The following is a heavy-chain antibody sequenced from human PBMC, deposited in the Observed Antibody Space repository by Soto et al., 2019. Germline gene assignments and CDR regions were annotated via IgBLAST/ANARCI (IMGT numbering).Heavy chain of an antibody. J-gene: IGHJ6*02. Sequence: QVPLVESGGGVVQPGRSLRLSCAASGFTFSSYGMHWVRQAPGKGLEWVAVIWYDGSNKYYADSVKGRFTISRDNSKNTQYLQRNSLRDEDTDVYYCARDLYLSDYGDYVWYYYGMAVWGQGTTVTVSS. CDR1: GFTFSSYG. D-gene: IGHD4-17*01. CDR2: IWYDGSNK. V-gene: IGHV3-33*01. CDR3: ARDLYLSDYGDYVWYYYGMAV.